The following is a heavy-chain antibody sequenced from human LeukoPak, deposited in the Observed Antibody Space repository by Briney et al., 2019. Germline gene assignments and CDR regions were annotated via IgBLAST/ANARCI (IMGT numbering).Heavy chain of an antibody. CDR3: ARGQGGSRPAFDI. Sequence: QPGGSLRLSCAASGFTFSSYWMSWVRQAPGKGLEWVANIKQDGSEKYYVDSVKGRFTISRDNAKNTLYLQMHSLRAEDTAVYYCARGQGGSRPAFDIWGQGTMVTVSS. V-gene: IGHV3-7*01. CDR2: IKQDGSEK. J-gene: IGHJ3*02. D-gene: IGHD2-2*01. CDR1: GFTFSSYW.